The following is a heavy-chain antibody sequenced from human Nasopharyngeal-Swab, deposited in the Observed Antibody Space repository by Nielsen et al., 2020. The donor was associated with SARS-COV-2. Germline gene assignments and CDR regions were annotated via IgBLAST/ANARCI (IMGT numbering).Heavy chain of an antibody. J-gene: IGHJ4*02. CDR3: ARLFGVRYSDN. CDR2: LSPGSDSM. V-gene: IGHV3-48*04. CDR1: GFTLSDYN. Sequence: GESLKISCAASGFTLSDYNMTWVRQVPGKGLEWLSYLSPGSDSMSYADSVKGRFTISRDNAKNSLYLQMNSLRAEDTAVYFCARLFGVRYSDNWGQGTLVTVSS. D-gene: IGHD2-8*01.